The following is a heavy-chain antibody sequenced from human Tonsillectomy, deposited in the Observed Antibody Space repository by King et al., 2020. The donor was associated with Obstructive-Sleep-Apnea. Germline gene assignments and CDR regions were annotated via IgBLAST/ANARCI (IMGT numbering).Heavy chain of an antibody. CDR2: IKQDGSEK. J-gene: IGHJ4*02. CDR1: GFTFSSYW. Sequence: VQLVESGGGLVQPGGSLRLSCAASGFTFSSYWKSWVRQAPGKGVEGVANIKQDGSEKYYVDSVKGRFTISRDNAKNSLYLQMNSLRAEDTAVYYCARDWGSGYDTFDYWGQGTLVTVSS. D-gene: IGHD5-12*01. CDR3: ARDWGSGYDTFDY. V-gene: IGHV3-7*01.